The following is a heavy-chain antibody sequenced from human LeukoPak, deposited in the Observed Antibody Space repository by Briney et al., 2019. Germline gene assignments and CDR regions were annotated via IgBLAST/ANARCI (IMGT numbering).Heavy chain of an antibody. CDR1: GFTFSSYA. D-gene: IGHD3-10*01. J-gene: IGHJ4*02. CDR2: ISGSGGST. Sequence: GGSLRLSCAASGFTFSSYAMSWVRQAPGKGLEWVSAISGSGGSTYYADSVKGRFTISRDNSKNTLYLQMNSLRAEDTAVYYCARLLWFGESTDYWGQGTLVTVSS. CDR3: ARLLWFGESTDY. V-gene: IGHV3-23*01.